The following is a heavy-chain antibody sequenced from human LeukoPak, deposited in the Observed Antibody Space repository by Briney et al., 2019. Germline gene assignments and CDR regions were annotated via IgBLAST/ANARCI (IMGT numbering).Heavy chain of an antibody. V-gene: IGHV1-69*13. CDR3: ARAAYYDILTGPLDY. CDR2: IIPIFGTA. D-gene: IGHD3-9*01. Sequence: ASVKVSCKASGGTFSSYAISWVRQAPGQGLEWMGGIIPIFGTANYAQKFQVRVTITADESTSTAYMELSSLRSEDTAVYYCARAAYYDILTGPLDYWGQGTLVTVSS. CDR1: GGTFSSYA. J-gene: IGHJ4*02.